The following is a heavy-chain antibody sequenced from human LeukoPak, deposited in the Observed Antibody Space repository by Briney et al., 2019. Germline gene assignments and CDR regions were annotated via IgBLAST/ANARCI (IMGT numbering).Heavy chain of an antibody. CDR1: GFTFSPYR. Sequence: PGGSLRLSCVASGFTFSPYRMSCVRQAPGKGLVWVANIIQDGSAKNYVDSVKGRFTISRDNAKNSLYLQMNSLRAEDTAVYYCASVTSYYYNTSGDYYFDYWGQGTLVTVSS. CDR2: IIQDGSAK. V-gene: IGHV3-7*02. CDR3: ASVTSYYYNTSGDYYFDY. J-gene: IGHJ4*02. D-gene: IGHD3-22*01.